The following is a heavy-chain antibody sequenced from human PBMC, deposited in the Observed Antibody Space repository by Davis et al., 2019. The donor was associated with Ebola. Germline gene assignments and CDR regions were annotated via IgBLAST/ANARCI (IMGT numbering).Heavy chain of an antibody. J-gene: IGHJ4*02. Sequence: GESLKISCVASGFTFTNYAMSWVRQAPGKGLEWVSSINSDGRNTYYADSVKGRFTISRDNSKNTLFLQMNSLRAEDTAVYYCAKVISSWSPFDYWGQGALVTVSS. CDR1: GFTFTNYA. D-gene: IGHD6-13*01. V-gene: IGHV3-23*01. CDR2: INSDGRNT. CDR3: AKVISSWSPFDY.